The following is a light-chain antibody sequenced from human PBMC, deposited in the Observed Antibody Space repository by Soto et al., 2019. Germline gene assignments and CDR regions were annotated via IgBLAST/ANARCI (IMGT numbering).Light chain of an antibody. J-gene: IGKJ4*01. CDR3: QQADTFPPT. V-gene: IGKV1-12*01. CDR1: QGISSW. Sequence: DIQMTQSPSSVSASVGDRVTITCRASQGISSWVAWYQQKPGKAPNLLIYAASSLQSGVPSRFSGSGSGTEFTLTISSLQPEDFATYYCQQADTFPPTFGGGTKVEIK. CDR2: AAS.